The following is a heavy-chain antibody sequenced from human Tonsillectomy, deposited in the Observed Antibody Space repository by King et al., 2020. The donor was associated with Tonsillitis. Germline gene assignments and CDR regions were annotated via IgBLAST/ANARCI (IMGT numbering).Heavy chain of an antibody. CDR1: GFTFSSYA. CDR3: AKSEVPIPAATGFDYFDY. V-gene: IGHV3-23*04. J-gene: IGHJ4*02. Sequence: VQLVESGGGLVQPGGSLRLSCAASGFTFSSYAMSWVRQAPGKGLEWVSAISGSGGSTYYADSVKGRFTISRDNSKNTLYLQMNSLRAEDTAVYYCAKSEVPIPAATGFDYFDYWGQGTLVTVSS. D-gene: IGHD2-2*01. CDR2: ISGSGGST.